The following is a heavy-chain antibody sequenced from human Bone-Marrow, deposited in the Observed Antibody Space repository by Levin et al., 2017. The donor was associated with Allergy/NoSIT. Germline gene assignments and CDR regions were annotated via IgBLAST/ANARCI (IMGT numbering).Heavy chain of an antibody. CDR1: GFSFTTSGVG. V-gene: IGHV2-5*02. CDR3: VHTYGGFGGTTVVDQ. D-gene: IGHD1/OR15-1a*01. CDR2: IYWDDEK. J-gene: IGHJ4*02. Sequence: GSGPTLVKPTQTLTLTCAFSGFSFTTSGVGMGWIRQPPGKALEWLALIYWDDEKRFRPSLKTRLAITKDTSQSQVVLTLTNVDPVDTATYYSVHTYGGFGGTTVVDQWGQGTLVTVSS.